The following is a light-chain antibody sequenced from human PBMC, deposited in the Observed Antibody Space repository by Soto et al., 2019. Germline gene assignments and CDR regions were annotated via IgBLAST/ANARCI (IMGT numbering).Light chain of an antibody. CDR1: SSDVGGYNY. CDR2: DVS. Sequence: QSVLTQPASVSGSPGQSITISCTGTSSDVGGYNYVSWYQQHPGKAPKLMIYDVSHRPSGVSNRFSGSKSGNTASLTISGLQAEDEDEYYCNSYSSSSPPYVFGTGTKLTVL. CDR3: NSYSSSSPPYV. V-gene: IGLV2-14*01. J-gene: IGLJ1*01.